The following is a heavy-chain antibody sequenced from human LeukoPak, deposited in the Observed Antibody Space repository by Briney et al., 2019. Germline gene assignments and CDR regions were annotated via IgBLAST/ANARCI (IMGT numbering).Heavy chain of an antibody. CDR1: GFTFSSYE. CDR3: ATAGQWRFDS. V-gene: IGHV3-48*03. D-gene: IGHD6-19*01. J-gene: IGHJ4*02. Sequence: PGGSLRLSCAASGFTFSSYEMNWVRQAPGKGLEWVSYISSSGSTIYYADSVKGRFTISRDNAKDTLYLQMNSLRVDDTAVYYCATAGQWRFDSWGLGTLVTVSS. CDR2: ISSSGSTI.